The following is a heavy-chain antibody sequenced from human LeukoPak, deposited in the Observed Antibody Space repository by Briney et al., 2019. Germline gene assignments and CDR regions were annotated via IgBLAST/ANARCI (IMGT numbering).Heavy chain of an antibody. CDR1: GFTFSSYV. D-gene: IGHD5-18*01. V-gene: IGHV3-23*01. CDR2: ISGSGGST. CDR3: AKGEEYSSLTDY. J-gene: IGHJ4*02. Sequence: GGSLRLSCAASGFTFSSYVMSWVRQAPGKGLEWVSAISGSGGSTYYADSVKGRFTISRDNSKNTLYLQMNSLRAEDTAVYYCAKGEEYSSLTDYWGQGTLVTVSS.